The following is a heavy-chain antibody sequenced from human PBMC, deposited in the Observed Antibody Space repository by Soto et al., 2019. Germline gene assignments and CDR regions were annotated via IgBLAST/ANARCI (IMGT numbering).Heavy chain of an antibody. CDR3: ARLSGRGYSYAPADY. CDR1: GYSFTSYW. V-gene: IGHV5-10-1*01. D-gene: IGHD5-18*01. J-gene: IGHJ4*02. Sequence: PGESRKISCKGSGYSFTSYWISWVRQMPGKGLEWMGRIDPSDSYTNYSPSFQGHVTISADKSISTAYLQWSSLKASDTAMYYCARLSGRGYSYAPADYWGQGTLVTVSS. CDR2: IDPSDSYT.